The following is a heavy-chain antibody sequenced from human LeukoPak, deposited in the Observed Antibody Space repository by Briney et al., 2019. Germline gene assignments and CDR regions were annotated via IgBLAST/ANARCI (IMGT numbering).Heavy chain of an antibody. D-gene: IGHD4-17*01. J-gene: IGHJ4*02. Sequence: SETLSLTCSVSDGSINSYYWNWIRQPPGKGLEWIGYIYYSGSTYYNPSLKSRVTISVDTSKNQFSLKLSSVTAADTAVYYCATLDYGDLTFDYWGQGTLVTVSS. CDR2: IYYSGST. V-gene: IGHV4-59*06. CDR1: DGSINSYY. CDR3: ATLDYGDLTFDY.